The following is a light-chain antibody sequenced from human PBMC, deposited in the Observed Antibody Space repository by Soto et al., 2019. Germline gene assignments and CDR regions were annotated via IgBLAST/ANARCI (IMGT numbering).Light chain of an antibody. V-gene: IGKV1-5*03. CDR1: QSISTY. CDR3: QQYNTYSRT. Sequence: IRMTQSPSSLSASTGDRVAITCRASQSISTYLAWYQQKPGKAPKLLIYKASSLESGVPSRFSGSGSGAEFTLTISSLQPDDFATYYCQQYNTYSRTFGQGTKVVIK. J-gene: IGKJ1*01. CDR2: KAS.